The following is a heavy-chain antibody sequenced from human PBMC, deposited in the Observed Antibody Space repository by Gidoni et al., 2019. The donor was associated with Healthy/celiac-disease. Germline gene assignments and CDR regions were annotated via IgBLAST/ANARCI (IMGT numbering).Heavy chain of an antibody. CDR3: AKFGGFWSGYSHDAFDI. CDR2: ISYDGSNK. V-gene: IGHV3-30*18. J-gene: IGHJ3*02. D-gene: IGHD3-3*01. Sequence: QVQLVESGGGVVQPGRSLRLSCAASGFPFSSYGMHWVRQAPGKGLEWVAVISYDGSNKYYADSVKGRFTISRDNSKNTLYLQMNSLRAEDTAVYYCAKFGGFWSGYSHDAFDIWGQGTMVTVSS. CDR1: GFPFSSYG.